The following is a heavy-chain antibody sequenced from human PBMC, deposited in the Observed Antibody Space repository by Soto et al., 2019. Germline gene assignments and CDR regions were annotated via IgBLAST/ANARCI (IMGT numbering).Heavy chain of an antibody. J-gene: IGHJ4*02. D-gene: IGHD1-26*01. V-gene: IGHV1-3*01. CDR2: INAGNGNT. Sequence: ASVKVSCKASGYTFTSYAMHWVRQAPGQRLEWMGWINAGNGNTKYSQKFQGRVTITRDTSASTAYMELSSLRSEDTAVYYCAREDIVGAAFDYWGQGTLVTVSS. CDR3: AREDIVGAAFDY. CDR1: GYTFTSYA.